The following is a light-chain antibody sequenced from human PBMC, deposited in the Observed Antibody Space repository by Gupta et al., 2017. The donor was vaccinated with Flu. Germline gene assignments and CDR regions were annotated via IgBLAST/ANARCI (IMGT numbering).Light chain of an antibody. Sequence: SVTISCTGTSSDVGGYKYVSWYQQHPGTAPKLMIYEVSKRPSGVPDRFSGSKSGNTAFLTVSGLQAEDEAYYYCSSYAGSNNWVFGGGTKLTVL. J-gene: IGLJ3*02. CDR3: SSYAGSNNWV. CDR2: EVS. V-gene: IGLV2-8*01. CDR1: SSDVGGYKY.